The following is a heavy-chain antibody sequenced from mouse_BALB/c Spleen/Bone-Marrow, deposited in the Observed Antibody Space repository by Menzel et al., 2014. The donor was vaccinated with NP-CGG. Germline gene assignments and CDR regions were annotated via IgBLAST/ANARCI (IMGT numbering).Heavy chain of an antibody. CDR1: GFIIKDYY. CDR3: NAEHGNYHYFDY. CDR2: IDPGNGDT. Sequence: EVKLMESGAELVRSGASVKLSCTASGFIIKDYYMHWVKQRPEQGLEWIGWIDPGNGDTEYAPKFQGKATMTADTSSNTAYLQLSSLTSEDTAVYYCNAEHGNYHYFDYWGQGTTLTVSS. J-gene: IGHJ2*01. D-gene: IGHD6-1*01. V-gene: IGHV14-4*02.